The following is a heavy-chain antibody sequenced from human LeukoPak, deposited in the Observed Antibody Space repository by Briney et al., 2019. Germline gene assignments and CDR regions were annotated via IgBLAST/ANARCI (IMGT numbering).Heavy chain of an antibody. V-gene: IGHV3-43D*03. CDR3: AKDRGTEYYMDV. J-gene: IGHJ6*03. CDR1: GFTFDDYA. CDR2: ISWDGGST. Sequence: GGSLRLSCAASGFTFDDYAMHWVRQAPGKGLEWVSLISWDGGSTYYADSVKGRFTISRDNSKNSLYLQMNSLRAEDTALYYCAKDRGTEYYMDVWGKGTTVTVSS.